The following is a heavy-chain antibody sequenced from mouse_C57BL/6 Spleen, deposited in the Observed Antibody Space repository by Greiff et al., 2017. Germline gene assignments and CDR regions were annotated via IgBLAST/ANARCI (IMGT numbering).Heavy chain of an antibody. J-gene: IGHJ2*01. Sequence: EVQLKQSGAELVRPGASVKLSCTASGFNIKDYYMHWVKQRPEQGLEWIGRIDPEDGDTDYAPKFQGKATMTADTSSNTAYLQLSSLTSEDTAVYYCTTYGYPYYFDYWGQGTTLTVSS. D-gene: IGHD2-2*01. V-gene: IGHV14-1*01. CDR3: TTYGYPYYFDY. CDR1: GFNIKDYY. CDR2: IDPEDGDT.